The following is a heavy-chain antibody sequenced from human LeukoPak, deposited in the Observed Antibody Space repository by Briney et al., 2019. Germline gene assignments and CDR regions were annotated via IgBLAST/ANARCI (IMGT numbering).Heavy chain of an antibody. D-gene: IGHD3-3*01. CDR3: ARLPRGSFGVVTD. CDR2: IYYSGST. J-gene: IGHJ4*02. Sequence: SETLSLTCTVSGGSISSYYWSWIRQPPGKGLEWIGYIYYSGSTNYNPSLKSRVTISVDTSKNQFSLKLSSVTAADTAVYYCARLPRGSFGVVTDWGQGTLVTVSS. V-gene: IGHV4-59*08. CDR1: GGSISSYY.